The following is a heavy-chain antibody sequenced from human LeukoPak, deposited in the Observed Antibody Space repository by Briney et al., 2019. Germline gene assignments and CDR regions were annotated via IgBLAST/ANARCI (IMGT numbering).Heavy chain of an antibody. CDR2: IYHSGST. V-gene: IGHV4-38-2*01. CDR3: ASLSSYLEDY. J-gene: IGHJ4*02. CDR1: GYSISSGYY. D-gene: IGHD6-13*01. Sequence: PSETLSFTGAVSGYSISSGYYWGWIRQPPGKGLEWIGSIYHSGSTYYNPSLKSRVTISVDTSKNQFSLKLSSVTAADTAVYYWASLSSYLEDYWGQGTLVTVSS.